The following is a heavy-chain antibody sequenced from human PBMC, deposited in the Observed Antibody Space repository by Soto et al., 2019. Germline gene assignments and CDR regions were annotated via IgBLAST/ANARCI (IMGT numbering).Heavy chain of an antibody. V-gene: IGHV1-69*02. D-gene: IGHD6-13*01. CDR2: IIPILGIA. J-gene: IGHJ6*03. CDR3: ARGFSSSEYVGDYYYMDV. Sequence: SVKVSCKASGGTFSSYTISWVRQAPGQGLEWMGRIIPILGIANYAQKFQGRVTITADKSTSTAYMELSSLRSEDTAVYYCARGFSSSEYVGDYYYMDVWGKGTTVTVSS. CDR1: GGTFSSYT.